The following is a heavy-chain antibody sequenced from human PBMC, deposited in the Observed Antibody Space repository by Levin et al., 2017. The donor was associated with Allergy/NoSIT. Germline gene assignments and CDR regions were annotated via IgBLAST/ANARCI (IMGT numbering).Heavy chain of an antibody. D-gene: IGHD1-26*01. CDR3: ARGIVGAMDY. CDR1: GFTFDDYA. CDR2: ISWNSGSI. J-gene: IGHJ4*02. V-gene: IGHV3-9*01. Sequence: GGSLRLSCAASGFTFDDYAMHWVRQAPGKGLEWVSGISWNSGSIGYADSVKGRFTISRDNAKNSLYLQVNSLRAEDTALYYCARGIVGAMDYWGQGTLVTVSS.